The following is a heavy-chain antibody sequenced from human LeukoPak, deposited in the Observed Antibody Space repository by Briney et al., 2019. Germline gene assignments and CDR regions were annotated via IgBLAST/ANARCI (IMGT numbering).Heavy chain of an antibody. D-gene: IGHD1-26*01. CDR1: GFTFSDYW. Sequence: GGSLRLSCAASGFTFSDYWMHWVRQAPGKGLVWVSRINSDGSSTTYADSVKGRFTISRDNAKNTLYLQMNSLRAEDTAVYYCARVYSGTYYWDLDFWGQGTLVTVSS. V-gene: IGHV3-74*01. J-gene: IGHJ4*02. CDR2: INSDGSST. CDR3: ARVYSGTYYWDLDF.